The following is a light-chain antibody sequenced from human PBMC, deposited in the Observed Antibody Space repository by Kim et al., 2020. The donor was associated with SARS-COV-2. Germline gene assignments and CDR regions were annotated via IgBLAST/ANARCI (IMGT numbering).Light chain of an antibody. CDR2: DAS. CDR3: QQRSIWPPGS. CDR1: QSVDIS. V-gene: IGKV3-11*01. Sequence: WSPGERAPPSCRASQSVDISLAWYQQKPGQAPRLLIYDASNRATGIPARFSGSGSGTDFTLTISSLEPEDFAVYYCQQRSIWPPGSFGQGTKLEI. J-gene: IGKJ2*04.